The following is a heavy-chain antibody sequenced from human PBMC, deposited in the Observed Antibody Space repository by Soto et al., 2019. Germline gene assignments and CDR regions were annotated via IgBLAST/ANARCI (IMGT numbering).Heavy chain of an antibody. CDR1: GGTFSSYA. V-gene: IGHV1-69*01. Sequence: QVQLVQSGAEVKKPGSSVKVSCKASGGTFSSYAISWVRQAPGQGLEWMGGIIPIFGTANYAQKFQGRVTITADESTSTAYMGLSSLRSEDTAVYYCAGGLRDTIQNLELELQDYYYYGMDVWGQGTTVTVSS. CDR2: IIPIFGTA. D-gene: IGHD1-7*01. J-gene: IGHJ6*02. CDR3: AGGLRDTIQNLELELQDYYYYGMDV.